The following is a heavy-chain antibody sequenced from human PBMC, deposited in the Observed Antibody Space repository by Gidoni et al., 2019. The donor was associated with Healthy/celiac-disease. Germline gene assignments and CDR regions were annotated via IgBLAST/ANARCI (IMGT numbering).Heavy chain of an antibody. D-gene: IGHD6-19*01. J-gene: IGHJ4*02. Sequence: EVQLVESGGGLVQPGGSLRLSCAASGFTFSSYWMSWVRQAPGKGLEWVANIKQDGSEKYYVDSVKGRFTISRDNAKNSLYLQMNSLRAEDTAVYYCAREVIGSGWYFDYWGQGTLVTVSS. CDR2: IKQDGSEK. V-gene: IGHV3-7*04. CDR1: GFTFSSYW. CDR3: AREVIGSGWYFDY.